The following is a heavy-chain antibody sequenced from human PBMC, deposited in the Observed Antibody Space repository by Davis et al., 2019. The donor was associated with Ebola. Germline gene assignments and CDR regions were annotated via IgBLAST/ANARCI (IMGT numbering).Heavy chain of an antibody. D-gene: IGHD3-3*01. CDR2: IKQDGSEK. Sequence: GESLKISCAASGFTVSHNYMTWVRQAPGKGLEWVANIKQDGSEKYYVDSVKGRFTISRDNAKNSLYLQMYSLRAEDTAVYYCARGATYYDFWSGYYISYYGMDVWGQGTTVTVSS. CDR3: ARGATYYDFWSGYYISYYGMDV. CDR1: GFTVSHNY. V-gene: IGHV3-7*01. J-gene: IGHJ6*02.